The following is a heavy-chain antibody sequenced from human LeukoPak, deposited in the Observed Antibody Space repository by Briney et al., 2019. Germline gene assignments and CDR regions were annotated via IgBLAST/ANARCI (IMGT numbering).Heavy chain of an antibody. CDR3: ARQYSGSLLFFDY. Sequence: GGSLRLSCAASGFTFRSYWMSWVRQAPGKGLEWVANIGRDGRETKYVDSAKGRFSISRDNTKNSLYLQINSLRAEDTAVYYCARQYSGSLLFFDYWGQGILVTVSS. D-gene: IGHD1-26*01. J-gene: IGHJ4*02. CDR1: GFTFRSYW. CDR2: IGRDGRET. V-gene: IGHV3-7*01.